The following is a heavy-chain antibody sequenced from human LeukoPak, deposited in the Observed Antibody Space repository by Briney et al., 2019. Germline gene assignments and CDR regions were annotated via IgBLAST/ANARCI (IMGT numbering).Heavy chain of an antibody. CDR1: GFTFSSYA. D-gene: IGHD5-18*01. J-gene: IGHJ4*02. CDR3: AREAQLWSVDFDY. V-gene: IGHV3-74*01. Sequence: GGSLRLSCAASGFTFSSYAMHWVRQAPGKGLVWVSRINTDGSSTSYADSVKGRFTISRDNAKNTLYLQMNSLRAEDTAVYYCAREAQLWSVDFDYWGQGTLVTVSS. CDR2: INTDGSST.